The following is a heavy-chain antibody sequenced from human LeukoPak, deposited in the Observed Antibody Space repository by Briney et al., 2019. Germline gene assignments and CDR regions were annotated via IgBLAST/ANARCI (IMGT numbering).Heavy chain of an antibody. CDR3: ARDSWDILTGYYSHYFDY. V-gene: IGHV3-30*03. CDR2: VSYDGTDK. CDR1: GFLFETFV. Sequence: GGSLRLSCAASGFLFETFVMSWVRLAPGKGLEWVAIVSYDGTDKHYADSVKGRFTISRDNSKNMVYLQMNSLRLEDTAVYYCARDSWDILTGYYSHYFDYWGQGTLVTVSS. D-gene: IGHD3-9*01. J-gene: IGHJ4*02.